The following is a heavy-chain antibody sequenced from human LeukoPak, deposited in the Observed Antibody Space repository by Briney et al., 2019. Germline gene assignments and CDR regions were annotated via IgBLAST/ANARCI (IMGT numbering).Heavy chain of an antibody. CDR3: ARDNGGVGY. CDR1: GYSFSSYW. Sequence: GGSPRLSCAASGYSFSSYWMHWVRQAPGKGLVWVSHINNDGSSTNYADSVKGRFTISRDNAKNTLYLQMSSLRAEDTAVYYCARDNGGVGYWGQGTLVTVSS. D-gene: IGHD2-8*02. V-gene: IGHV3-74*01. J-gene: IGHJ4*02. CDR2: INNDGSST.